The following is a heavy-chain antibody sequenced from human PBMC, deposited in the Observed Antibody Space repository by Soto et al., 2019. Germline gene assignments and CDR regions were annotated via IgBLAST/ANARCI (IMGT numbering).Heavy chain of an antibody. CDR3: AKDPYSSGWYEVGNWFDP. CDR2: IDSSRSVI. J-gene: IGHJ5*02. Sequence: GGSLRLSCAASGFTFAIYSFNWVRQAPGKGLEWVASIDSSRSVIYYADSVKGRFTISRDNSKNTLYLQMNSLRAEDTAVYYCAKDPYSSGWYEVGNWFDPWGQGTLVTVSS. CDR1: GFTFAIYS. V-gene: IGHV3-48*01. D-gene: IGHD6-19*01.